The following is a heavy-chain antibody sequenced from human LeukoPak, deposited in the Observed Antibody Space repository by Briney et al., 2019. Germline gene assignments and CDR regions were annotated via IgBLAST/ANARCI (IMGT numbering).Heavy chain of an antibody. V-gene: IGHV3-23*05. CDR3: ATMGADYVGGTYRYTGLDY. CDR1: GFTFSSYA. Sequence: GGSLRLSCAASGFTFSSYAMSWVRQAPGKGLEWVSAIYRSGTTFYADSVRGRFTISRHNSKNTVDLQLNSLRPEDTGVYYCATMGADYVGGTYRYTGLDYWGQGTLVTVSS. D-gene: IGHD3-16*02. CDR2: IYRSGTT. J-gene: IGHJ4*02.